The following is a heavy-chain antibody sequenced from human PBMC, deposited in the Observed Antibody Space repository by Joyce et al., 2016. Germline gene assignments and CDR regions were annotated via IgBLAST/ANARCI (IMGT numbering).Heavy chain of an antibody. CDR3: AVYCSGTHCYGYDGFDI. D-gene: IGHD2-15*01. J-gene: IGHJ3*02. CDR2: IYPGDSDT. V-gene: IGHV5-51*01. Sequence: EVQLVQSGAEVRKPGESLKISCKASGYSFSNYWIGWVRQVPGKGLGWMGVIYPGDSDTRYSPSLQGHVTISADKSITTAYLQWSSLKASDTAIYFCAVYCSGTHCYGYDGFDIWGQGTMVTVSS. CDR1: GYSFSNYW.